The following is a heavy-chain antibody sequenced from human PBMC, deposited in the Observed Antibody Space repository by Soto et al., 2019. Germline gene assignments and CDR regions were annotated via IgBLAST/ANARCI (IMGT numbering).Heavy chain of an antibody. CDR2: IYYSGST. CDR1: GGSISSSSYY. J-gene: IGHJ3*02. D-gene: IGHD4-4*01. V-gene: IGHV4-39*01. Sequence: SETLSLTCTVSGGSISSSSYYWGLIRQPPGKGLERIGRIYYSGSTYYNPSLKSRVTISVDTSKNQFSLKLSSVTAAYTAVYYSLTTGYAFDSWGQGTMVTVXS. CDR3: LTTGYAFDS.